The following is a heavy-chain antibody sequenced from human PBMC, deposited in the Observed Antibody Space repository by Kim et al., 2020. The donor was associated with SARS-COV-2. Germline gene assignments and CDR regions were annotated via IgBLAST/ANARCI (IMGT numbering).Heavy chain of an antibody. CDR1: GGSISSYY. CDR3: GRHKENSHVFDY. V-gene: IGHV4-59*08. Sequence: SETLSLTCTVSGGSISSYYWSWIRQPPGKGLEWIGYIYYSGSTNYNPSLKSRVTISVDTSKNQFSLRLSSVTAADTAVYYCGRHKENSHVFDYWGQGTLV. J-gene: IGHJ4*02. CDR2: IYYSGST. D-gene: IGHD3-10*02.